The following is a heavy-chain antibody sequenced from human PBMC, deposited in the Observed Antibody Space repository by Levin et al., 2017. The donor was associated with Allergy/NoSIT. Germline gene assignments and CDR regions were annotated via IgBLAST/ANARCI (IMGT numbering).Heavy chain of an antibody. CDR2: ISYDGSNK. Sequence: GGSLRLSCAASGFTFSSYAMHWVRQAPGKGLEWVAVISYDGSNKYYADSVKGRFTISRDNSKNTLYLQMNSLRAEDTAVYYCARERITMVRGVNNPFYYYYGMDVWGQGTTVTVSS. V-gene: IGHV3-30-3*01. CDR1: GFTFSSYA. J-gene: IGHJ6*02. CDR3: ARERITMVRGVNNPFYYYYGMDV. D-gene: IGHD3-10*01.